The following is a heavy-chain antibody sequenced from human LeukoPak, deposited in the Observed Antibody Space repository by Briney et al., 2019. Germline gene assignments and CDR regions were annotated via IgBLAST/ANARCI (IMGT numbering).Heavy chain of an antibody. V-gene: IGHV4-34*01. CDR2: INHSGST. CDR3: ARANAEDHPYYFDY. Sequence: SSDTLSLTCAVYGGSFSGYYWSWIRQPPGKGLEWIGEINHSGSTNYNPSLKSRVTISVDTSKNQFSLKLSSVTAADTAVYYCARANAEDHPYYFDYWGQGTLVTVSS. J-gene: IGHJ4*02. D-gene: IGHD2-15*01. CDR1: GGSFSGYY.